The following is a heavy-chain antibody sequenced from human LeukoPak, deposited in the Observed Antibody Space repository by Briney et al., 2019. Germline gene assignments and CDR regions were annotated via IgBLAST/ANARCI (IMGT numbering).Heavy chain of an antibody. D-gene: IGHD3/OR15-3a*01. Sequence: GGSLRLSCAASGFTFDDYAMHWVRQAPGKGLEWVSGISWNSGSIGYADSVKGRFTISRDNAKNSLYLQMNSLRAEDTALYYCAKDSRYGSDWPGTFDIWGQGTMVTVSS. J-gene: IGHJ3*02. CDR2: ISWNSGSI. CDR1: GFTFDDYA. V-gene: IGHV3-9*01. CDR3: AKDSRYGSDWPGTFDI.